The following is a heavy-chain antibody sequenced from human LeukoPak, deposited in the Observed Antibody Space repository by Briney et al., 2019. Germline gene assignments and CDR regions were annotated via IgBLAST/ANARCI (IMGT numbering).Heavy chain of an antibody. V-gene: IGHV3-21*01. CDR2: ISSSSSYI. Sequence: PGGSLRLSCAASGFTFSSYSMNWVRQAPGKGLEWVSSISSSSSYIYYADSVKGRFTISRDNAKNSLYLQMNSLRAEDTAVYYCARDQGWLSPDYFDYWGQGTLVTVSS. CDR1: GFTFSSYS. CDR3: ARDQGWLSPDYFDY. J-gene: IGHJ4*02. D-gene: IGHD3-9*01.